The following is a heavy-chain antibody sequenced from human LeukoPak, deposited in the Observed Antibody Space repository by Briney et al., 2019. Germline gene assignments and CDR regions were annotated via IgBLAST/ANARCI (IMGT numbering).Heavy chain of an antibody. CDR1: GGSFSGYY. CDR3: ARHLGGWYA. Sequence: SETLSLTCAVYGGSFSGYYWSWIRQPPGKGLEWIGEINHSGSTNYNPSLKSRVTTSVDTSKNQFSLKLSSVTAADTAVYYCARHLGGWYAWGQGTLVTVSS. V-gene: IGHV4-34*01. CDR2: INHSGST. D-gene: IGHD6-19*01. J-gene: IGHJ5*02.